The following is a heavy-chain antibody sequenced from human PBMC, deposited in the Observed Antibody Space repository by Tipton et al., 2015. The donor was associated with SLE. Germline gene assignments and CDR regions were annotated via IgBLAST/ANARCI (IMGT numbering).Heavy chain of an antibody. CDR1: GFTVSSNY. J-gene: IGHJ3*02. D-gene: IGHD3-10*01. Sequence: SLRLSCAASGFTVSSNYMSWVRQAPGKGLEWVSVIYSGGSTYYADSVKGRFTISRDNSKNTRYLQMNSLRAEDTAVYYCARGSRGVAFDIWGQGTMVTVSS. V-gene: IGHV3-53*05. CDR3: ARGSRGVAFDI. CDR2: IYSGGST.